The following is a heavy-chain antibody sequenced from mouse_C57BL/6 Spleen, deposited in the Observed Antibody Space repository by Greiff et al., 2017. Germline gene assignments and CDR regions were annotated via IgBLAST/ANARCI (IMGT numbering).Heavy chain of an antibody. D-gene: IGHD2-5*01. J-gene: IGHJ3*01. Sequence: DVQLQQSGTVLARPGASVKMSCTTSGYTFTSYWMHWVKQRPGQGLEWIGAIYPGNSDTSYNQKFKGKAKLTAVTSASTAYMELSSLTNEDSAVYYCTRESNYVYAYWGQGTLVTVSA. CDR1: GYTFTSYW. V-gene: IGHV1-5*01. CDR3: TRESNYVYAY. CDR2: IYPGNSDT.